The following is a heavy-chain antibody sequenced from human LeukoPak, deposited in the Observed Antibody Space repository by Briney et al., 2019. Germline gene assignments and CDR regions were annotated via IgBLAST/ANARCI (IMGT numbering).Heavy chain of an antibody. CDR2: INQDGSDK. Sequence: GGSLRLSCAASGFTFSSYWMSWVRQAPGKGLEWVANINQDGSDKNYVDSVKGRFTISRDNAENSLDLQMNSLRVEDTAVYYCARDAYCSGGSCYIYWGQGTLVTVSS. CDR3: ARDAYCSGGSCYIY. D-gene: IGHD2-15*01. V-gene: IGHV3-7*01. J-gene: IGHJ4*02. CDR1: GFTFSSYW.